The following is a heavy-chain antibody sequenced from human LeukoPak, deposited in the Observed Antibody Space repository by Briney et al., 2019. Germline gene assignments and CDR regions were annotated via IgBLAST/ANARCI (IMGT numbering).Heavy chain of an antibody. V-gene: IGHV3-23*01. Sequence: GGSLRLSCAASGFTFSTYAMTWVRQAPGKGLEWVSAISGSGGSTYYADSVKGRFTISRDNSKNTLYLQMNCLRAEDTAVYYCAKGPNRYSSSYNWGQGTLVTVSS. CDR2: ISGSGGST. J-gene: IGHJ4*02. CDR3: AKGPNRYSSSYN. D-gene: IGHD6-13*01. CDR1: GFTFSTYA.